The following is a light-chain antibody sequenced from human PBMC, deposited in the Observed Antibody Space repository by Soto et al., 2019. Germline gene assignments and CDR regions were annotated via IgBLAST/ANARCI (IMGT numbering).Light chain of an antibody. J-gene: IGKJ5*01. CDR1: QSVSNNY. CDR2: GAS. V-gene: IGKV3D-20*02. Sequence: EIGLPQSPGTLSLSPGERATLSCRASQSVSNNYLAWYEQNPGQAPRLLIYGASNRATGIPDRFSGSGSGTDFTLTISSLEPEDFAVYYCQQRGEWPPGATFGQGTRLAIK. CDR3: QQRGEWPPGAT.